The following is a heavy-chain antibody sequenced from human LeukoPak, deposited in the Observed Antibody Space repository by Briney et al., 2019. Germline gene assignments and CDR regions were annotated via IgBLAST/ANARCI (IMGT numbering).Heavy chain of an antibody. Sequence: GGSLRLSCAASGFTFSTSWMYWVRQAPGKGLVWASRINSDGSSTTYADSVKGRFIVSRDNAKNTLYLQMNSLRVDDTAVYYCARADSTWANDFWGQGTLVTVSS. CDR3: ARADSTWANDF. CDR1: GFTFSTSW. CDR2: INSDGSST. J-gene: IGHJ4*02. V-gene: IGHV3-74*01. D-gene: IGHD6-13*01.